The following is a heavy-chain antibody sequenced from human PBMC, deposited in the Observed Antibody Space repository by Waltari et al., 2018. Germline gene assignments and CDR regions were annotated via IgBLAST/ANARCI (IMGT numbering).Heavy chain of an antibody. D-gene: IGHD2-2*01. CDR1: GGTFSSYT. V-gene: IGHV1-69*02. Sequence: QVQLVQSGAEVKKPGSSVKVSCKASGGTFSSYTISWVRQAPGQGLDWMGRIIPILGIANYAQKFQGRVTITADKSTSTAYMELSSLRSEDTAVYYCARGGVVPAASDAFDIWGQGTMVTVSS. CDR2: IIPILGIA. J-gene: IGHJ3*02. CDR3: ARGGVVPAASDAFDI.